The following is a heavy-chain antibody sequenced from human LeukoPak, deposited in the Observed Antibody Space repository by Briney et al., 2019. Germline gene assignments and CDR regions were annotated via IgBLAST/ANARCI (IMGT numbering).Heavy chain of an antibody. CDR3: ARVGVGLTMVRGVSGYYYYYMDV. D-gene: IGHD3-10*01. CDR1: GGSISSYY. CDR2: IYTSGST. Sequence: PSETLSLTCTVSGGSISSYYWSWIRQPAEKGLEWIGRIYTSGSTNYNPSLKSRVTMSVDTSKNQFSLKLSSVTAADTAVYYCARVGVGLTMVRGVSGYYYYYMDVWGKGTTVTISS. V-gene: IGHV4-4*07. J-gene: IGHJ6*03.